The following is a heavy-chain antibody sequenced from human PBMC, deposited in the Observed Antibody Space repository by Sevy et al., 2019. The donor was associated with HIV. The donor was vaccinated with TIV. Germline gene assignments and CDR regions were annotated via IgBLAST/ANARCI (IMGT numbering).Heavy chain of an antibody. V-gene: IGHV4-34*01. CDR2: INHSGST. J-gene: IGHJ5*02. CDR3: ARAPPIVVVPAAPSWFDP. Sequence: SETLSLTCAVYGGSFSGYYWNWIRQPPGKGLEWIGEINHSGSTNYNPSLKSRVTISVDTSKNQFSLKLSSVTAAGTAVYYCARAPPIVVVPAAPSWFDPWGQGTLVTVSS. D-gene: IGHD2-2*01. CDR1: GGSFSGYY.